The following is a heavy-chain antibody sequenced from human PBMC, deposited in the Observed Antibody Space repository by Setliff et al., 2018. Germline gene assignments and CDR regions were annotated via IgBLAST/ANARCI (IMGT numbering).Heavy chain of an antibody. V-gene: IGHV4-59*01. Sequence: SETLSLTCTVSGGSINNYYWSWIRQAPGKGLEWVGYVYYTGTTNYSPSLKGRVIISVDASKNRLSLRLNSVTPADTAVYYCARDRSAYNYGLDVWGQGTTVTVSS. J-gene: IGHJ6*02. CDR2: VYYTGTT. CDR1: GGSINNYY. CDR3: ARDRSAYNYGLDV.